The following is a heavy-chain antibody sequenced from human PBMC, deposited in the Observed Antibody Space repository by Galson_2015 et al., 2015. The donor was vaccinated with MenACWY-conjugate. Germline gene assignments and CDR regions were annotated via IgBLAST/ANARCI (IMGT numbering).Heavy chain of an antibody. D-gene: IGHD2-2*01. CDR1: GYPFTAYF. CDR3: TRDRHPPSAPFDY. Sequence: SVKVSCKASGYPFTAYFIHWVRQAPGQGLQWMGWIDPKSGGANYAQNFQVRVTMTRATSISTAYMDLSSLRSDDTAVYYCTRDRHPPSAPFDYWGQGTLVTVSS. V-gene: IGHV1-2*02. CDR2: IDPKSGGA. J-gene: IGHJ4*02.